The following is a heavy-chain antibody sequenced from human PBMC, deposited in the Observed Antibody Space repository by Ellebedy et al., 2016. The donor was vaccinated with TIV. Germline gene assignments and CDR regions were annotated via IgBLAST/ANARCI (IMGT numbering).Heavy chain of an antibody. CDR1: GFTFSHYG. CDR2: TRYDGNNK. D-gene: IGHD5-24*01. Sequence: GESLKISCAASGFTFSHYGMHWVRQAPGKGLEWVAFTRYDGNNKYYADSVKGRFTISRDNSENTLFLLMNSLRADDTAVYYCAKDWPQSGYDYWGQGTLVTVSS. V-gene: IGHV3-30*02. J-gene: IGHJ4*02. CDR3: AKDWPQSGYDY.